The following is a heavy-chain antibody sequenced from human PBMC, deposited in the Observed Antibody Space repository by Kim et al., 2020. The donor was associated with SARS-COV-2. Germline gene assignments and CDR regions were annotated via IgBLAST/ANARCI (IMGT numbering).Heavy chain of an antibody. J-gene: IGHJ4*02. CDR2: INHSRST. V-gene: IGHV4-34*01. D-gene: IGHD3-22*01. CDR3: ARGVLSITMILVVILRDAYLDY. Sequence: SETLSLTCAVYGGSFSGYYWSWIRQPPGKGLEWIGEINHSRSTNYNPSLKSRVTISVDTSKNQFSLKLSSVTAADTAVYYCARGVLSITMILVVILRDAYLDYGARGTLVTVPS. CDR1: GGSFSGYY.